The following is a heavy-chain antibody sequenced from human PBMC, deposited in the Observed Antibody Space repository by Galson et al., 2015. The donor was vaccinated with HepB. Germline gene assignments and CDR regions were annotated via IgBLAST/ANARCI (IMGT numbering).Heavy chain of an antibody. CDR2: IYPGDSDT. CDR1: GYSFTSYW. D-gene: IGHD2-15*01. J-gene: IGHJ4*02. Sequence: QSGAEVKKPGESLKISCKGSGYSFTSYWIGWVRQMPGKGLEWMGIIYPGDSDTRYSPSFQGQVTISADKSISTAYLQWSSLKASDTAMYYRARHSGLCSGGSCSHYFDYWGQGTLVTVSS. CDR3: ARHSGLCSGGSCSHYFDY. V-gene: IGHV5-51*01.